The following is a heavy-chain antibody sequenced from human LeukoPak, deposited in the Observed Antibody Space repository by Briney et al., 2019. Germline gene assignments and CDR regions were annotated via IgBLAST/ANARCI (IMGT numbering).Heavy chain of an antibody. V-gene: IGHV4-4*02. CDR2: VHLSGAS. J-gene: IGHJ4*02. CDR1: GVTILSANW. CDR3: ARESGAFSTFGF. D-gene: IGHD1-26*01. Sequence: SETLSLICALPGVTILSANWRSWVRHPPGRGLEWMGEVHLSGASNYNPSLKSRVNMSIDKSRNQLCLELTSVTAADTAIYYSARESGAFSTFGFWGQGTLVTVSS.